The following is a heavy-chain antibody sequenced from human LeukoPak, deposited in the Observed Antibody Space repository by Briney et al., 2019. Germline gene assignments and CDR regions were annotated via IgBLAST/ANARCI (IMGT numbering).Heavy chain of an antibody. D-gene: IGHD6-13*01. CDR2: FDPEDGET. J-gene: IGHJ4*02. V-gene: IGHV1-24*01. Sequence: ASVKVSCKVSGYTLTELSMHWVRQAPGKGLEWMGGFDPEDGETIYAQKFQGRVTMTEDTSTDTAYMELSSLRSEDTAVYYCATEITGYSSSWTNFDYWGQGTLVTVSS. CDR3: ATEITGYSSSWTNFDY. CDR1: GYTLTELS.